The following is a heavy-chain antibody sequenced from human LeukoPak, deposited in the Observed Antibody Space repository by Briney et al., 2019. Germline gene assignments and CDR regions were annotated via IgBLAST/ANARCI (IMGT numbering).Heavy chain of an antibody. D-gene: IGHD3-10*01. J-gene: IGHJ4*02. Sequence: ASVKVSCKASGYTFTSYGISWVRQAPGQGLEWMGWISAYNGNTNYAQKLQGRVTMTTDTSTSTAYMELRRLRSDDTAVYYCARGRSRKWFGEPKEDYFDYWGQGTLVTVSS. V-gene: IGHV1-18*01. CDR3: ARGRSRKWFGEPKEDYFDY. CDR1: GYTFTSYG. CDR2: ISAYNGNT.